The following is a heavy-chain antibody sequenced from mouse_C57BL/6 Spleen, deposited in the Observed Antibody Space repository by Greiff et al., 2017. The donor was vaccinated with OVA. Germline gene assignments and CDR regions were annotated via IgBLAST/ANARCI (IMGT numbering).Heavy chain of an antibody. CDR2: ISSGSSTI. J-gene: IGHJ4*01. V-gene: IGHV5-17*01. CDR3: ARRGVTTNYYAMDY. CDR1: GFTFSDYG. D-gene: IGHD2-2*01. Sequence: EVQLVASGGGLVKPGGSLKLSCAASGFTFSDYGMHWVRQAPEKGLEWVAYISSGSSTIYYADTVKGRFPISRDNAKNTLFLQMTRLRCEDTAMYYCARRGVTTNYYAMDYWGQGTSVTVSS.